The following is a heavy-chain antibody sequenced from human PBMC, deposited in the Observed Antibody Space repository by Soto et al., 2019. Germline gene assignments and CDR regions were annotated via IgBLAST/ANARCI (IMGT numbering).Heavy chain of an antibody. Sequence: GGSLRLSCTASGFTFGDYVMSWFRQAPGKGLEWVGLIRSKAYGGTTEYAASVKGRFTLPRDDSKSIAYLYMNSLKAEDTAVYSCTRDQAYCGGDCYSAGYWGQGTLVTVSS. V-gene: IGHV3-49*03. CDR1: GFTFGDYV. D-gene: IGHD2-21*01. CDR2: IRSKAYGGTT. CDR3: TRDQAYCGGDCYSAGY. J-gene: IGHJ4*02.